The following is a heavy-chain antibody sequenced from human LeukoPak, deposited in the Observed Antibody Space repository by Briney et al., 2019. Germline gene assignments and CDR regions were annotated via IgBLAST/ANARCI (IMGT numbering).Heavy chain of an antibody. CDR2: IYTSGST. D-gene: IGHD3-22*01. CDR1: GGSISSGNYY. CDR3: ARETYYYDSSGSSWYFDY. V-gene: IGHV4-61*02. Sequence: SQTLSLTCTVSGGSISSGNYYWSWIRQPAGKGLEWIGRIYTSGSTNYNPSLKSRVTMSVDTSKNQFSLKLSSVTAADTAVYYCARETYYYDSSGSSWYFDYWGQGTLVTVSS. J-gene: IGHJ4*02.